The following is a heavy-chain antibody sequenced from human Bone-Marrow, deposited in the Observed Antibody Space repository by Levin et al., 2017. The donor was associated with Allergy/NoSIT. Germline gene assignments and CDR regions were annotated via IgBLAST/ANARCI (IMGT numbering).Heavy chain of an antibody. CDR1: GGSISSSDYF. Sequence: RSQTLSLTCSVSGGSISSSDYFWGWIRQPPGKPLEWIGSMYSSGNTYHNPSLKGRVTISKDTSDTHFSLKLSSVSAADPAVYCCARHACSSPPCYLIDYWGQGTLVTVSS. CDR2: MYSSGNT. CDR3: ARHACSSPPCYLIDY. V-gene: IGHV4-39*01. D-gene: IGHD2-2*01. J-gene: IGHJ4*02.